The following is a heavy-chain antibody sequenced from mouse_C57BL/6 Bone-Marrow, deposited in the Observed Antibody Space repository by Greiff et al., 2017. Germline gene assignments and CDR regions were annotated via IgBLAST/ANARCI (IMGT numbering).Heavy chain of an antibody. CDR3: TTEGWLLPFAY. CDR2: IDPENGDT. J-gene: IGHJ3*01. Sequence: VQLQQSGAELVRPGASVKLSCTASGFNIKDAYMHWVKQRPEQGLEWIGWIDPENGDTESASKFQGQAPITADTSSNTAYMQLSLLTSEDTAVYYCTTEGWLLPFAYWGQGTLVTVSA. V-gene: IGHV14-4*01. CDR1: GFNIKDAY. D-gene: IGHD2-3*01.